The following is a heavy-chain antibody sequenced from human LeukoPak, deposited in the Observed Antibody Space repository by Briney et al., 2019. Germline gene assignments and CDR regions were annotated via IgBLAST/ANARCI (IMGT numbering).Heavy chain of an antibody. CDR2: INPNGGGT. D-gene: IGHD3-16*01. V-gene: IGHV1-2*02. Sequence: ASVKVSCKASGYTFTGYYMHWVRQAPGQGLEWMGWINPNGGGTNYAQKFQGRVTMTRDMSTSTDYMELSSLRSEDTAVYYCATSYDYVWGSYDYYYMDVWGKGTTVTVSS. J-gene: IGHJ6*03. CDR3: ATSYDYVWGSYDYYYMDV. CDR1: GYTFTGYY.